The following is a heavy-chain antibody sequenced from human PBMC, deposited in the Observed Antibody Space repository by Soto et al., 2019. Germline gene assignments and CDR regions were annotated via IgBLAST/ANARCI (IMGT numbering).Heavy chain of an antibody. D-gene: IGHD3-16*02. Sequence: LLMLSDSRSVAGGSIGSYYWRRIRQPPGKGLEWIGYIYYSGSTNYNPSLKSRVTISVDTSKNQFSLKLSSVTAADTAVYYCARQSYDYIWGSYRPKDGFDYWGQGTLVTVSS. CDR2: IYYSGST. J-gene: IGHJ4*02. CDR3: ARQSYDYIWGSYRPKDGFDY. CDR1: GGSIGSYY. V-gene: IGHV4-59*08.